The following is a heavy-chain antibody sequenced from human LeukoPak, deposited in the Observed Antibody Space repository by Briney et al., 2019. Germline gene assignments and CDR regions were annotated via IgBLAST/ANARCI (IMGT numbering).Heavy chain of an antibody. Sequence: PGGSLRLSCAASGFTFSSYSMNWVRQAPGKGLEWVSSISSSSSYIYYADSVKGRFTISRDNAKNSLYLQMNSLRAEDTAVYYCARLWGASTGYSSSHVAFDIWGQGTMVTVSS. CDR3: ARLWGASTGYSSSHVAFDI. CDR2: ISSSSSYI. V-gene: IGHV3-21*01. J-gene: IGHJ3*02. D-gene: IGHD6-13*01. CDR1: GFTFSSYS.